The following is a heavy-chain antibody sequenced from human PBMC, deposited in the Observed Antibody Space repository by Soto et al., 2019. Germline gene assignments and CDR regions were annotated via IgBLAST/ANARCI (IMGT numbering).Heavy chain of an antibody. V-gene: IGHV4-34*01. D-gene: IGHD2-8*02. Sequence: QVHLQQWGAGLLKPSETLSLTCAVNGGAFNGYYWTWIRQAPGKGLQWIGEINHSGTVDYNPSRRGRVTFSIDTFKSQFSLTLISAAATDTDEYYCARAGAARGLGSTGCVDYWGQGNLVTVTS. CDR3: ARAGAARGLGSTGCVDY. J-gene: IGHJ4*02. CDR2: INHSGTV. CDR1: GGAFNGYY.